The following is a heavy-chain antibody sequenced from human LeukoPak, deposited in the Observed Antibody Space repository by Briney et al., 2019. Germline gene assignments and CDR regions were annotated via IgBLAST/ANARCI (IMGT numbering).Heavy chain of an antibody. Sequence: PSETLSLTCTVSGGSITNNYWSWIRQTPGKGLEWIGYIYYSGTTTYNPSLKSRVTISVDTSKNQFSLKLSSVTAADTAVYYCARGGGRYDSSGYYTYYFDYWGQGTLVTVSS. V-gene: IGHV4-59*01. CDR1: GGSITNNY. D-gene: IGHD3-22*01. CDR3: ARGGGRYDSSGYYTYYFDY. J-gene: IGHJ4*02. CDR2: IYYSGTT.